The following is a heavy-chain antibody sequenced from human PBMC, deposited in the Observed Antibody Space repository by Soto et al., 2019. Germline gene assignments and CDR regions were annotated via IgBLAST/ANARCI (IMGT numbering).Heavy chain of an antibody. J-gene: IGHJ4*02. V-gene: IGHV1-58*01. CDR1: GFTFSNSA. CDR3: AAAERTFGGVIVPDC. CDR2: IVVGHGNT. D-gene: IGHD3-16*02. Sequence: SVKVSCKASGFTFSNSAVQWVRQARGQRLEWIGWIVVGHGNTNYAQKFQERVTITRDMSTSTAYMELNSLGSEDTAVYYCAAAERTFGGVIVPDCCGQGSLVTVSS.